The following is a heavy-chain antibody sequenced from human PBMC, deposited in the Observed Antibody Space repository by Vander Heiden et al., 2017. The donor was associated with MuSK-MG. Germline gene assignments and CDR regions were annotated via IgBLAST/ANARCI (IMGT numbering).Heavy chain of an antibody. CDR1: GFTFSDYY. CDR3: AAGFRADY. J-gene: IGHJ4*02. V-gene: IGHV3-11*01. CDR2: LSGREETV. Sequence: QVQLVESGGGLVKPGGSLRLSCAASGFTFSDYYMSWIRQAPGKGLEWVSYLSGREETVDYADSVRGRFTISRENAKNSMYLKMNSLRGEDTAVDYGAAGFRADYWGQGTLVTVSS.